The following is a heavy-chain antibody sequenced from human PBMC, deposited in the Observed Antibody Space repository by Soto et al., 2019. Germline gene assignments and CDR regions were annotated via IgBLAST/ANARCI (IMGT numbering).Heavy chain of an antibody. V-gene: IGHV1-24*01. Sequence: ASVNVYWKVAGCGLSVLSMHWVRQAPGKGLEWMGGFDPEDGETIYAQKFQGRVTMTEDTSTDTAYMELSSLRSEDTAVYYCATASYCSSTSCYGRLDYWGQGTLLTVSS. CDR2: FDPEDGET. J-gene: IGHJ4*02. CDR3: ATASYCSSTSCYGRLDY. D-gene: IGHD2-2*01. CDR1: GCGLSVLS.